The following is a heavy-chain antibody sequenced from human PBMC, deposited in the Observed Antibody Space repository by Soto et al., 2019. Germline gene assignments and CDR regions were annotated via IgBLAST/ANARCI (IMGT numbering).Heavy chain of an antibody. D-gene: IGHD3-10*01. CDR1: GFTFSSYS. Sequence: EVQLVESGGGLVKPGGSLRLSCAASGFTFSSYSMNWVRQAPGKGLEWVSSISSSSSYIYYADSVKGRFTISRDNAKNSLFLQMNRLRGEDTAVYYCARGIGDWFDPWGQGTLVTVSS. J-gene: IGHJ5*02. CDR2: ISSSSSYI. CDR3: ARGIGDWFDP. V-gene: IGHV3-21*01.